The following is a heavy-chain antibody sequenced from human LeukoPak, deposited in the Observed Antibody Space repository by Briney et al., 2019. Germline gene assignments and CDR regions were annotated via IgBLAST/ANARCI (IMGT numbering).Heavy chain of an antibody. J-gene: IGHJ3*02. CDR1: GFTFSSYW. V-gene: IGHV3-74*01. Sequence: GGSLRLSCAASGFTFSSYWMHWVRQAPGKGLVWVSRINSDGSSTSYADSVKGRFTISRDNAKNTLYLQMNSLRAEDTAVYYCARGPDSSGYYYLSGAFDIWGQGTMVTVSS. CDR2: INSDGSST. D-gene: IGHD3-22*01. CDR3: ARGPDSSGYYYLSGAFDI.